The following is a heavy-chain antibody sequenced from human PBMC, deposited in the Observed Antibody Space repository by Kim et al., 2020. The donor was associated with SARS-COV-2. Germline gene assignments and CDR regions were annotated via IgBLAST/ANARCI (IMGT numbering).Heavy chain of an antibody. Sequence: LSLTCAASGFTFSSYAMHWVRQAPGKGLEWVAVISYDGSNKYYADSVKGRFTISRDNSKNTLYLQMNSLRAEDTAVYYCARSLGYYYYYMDVWGKGTTVTVSS. CDR2: ISYDGSNK. CDR1: GFTFSSYA. D-gene: IGHD3-16*01. CDR3: ARSLGYYYYYMDV. V-gene: IGHV3-30-3*01. J-gene: IGHJ6*03.